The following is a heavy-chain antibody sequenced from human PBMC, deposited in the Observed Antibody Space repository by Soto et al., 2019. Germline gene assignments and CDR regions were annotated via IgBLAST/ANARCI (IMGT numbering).Heavy chain of an antibody. Sequence: ASVKVSCKASGYTFTSYYMHWVRQAPGQGLEWMGIINPSGGSTSYAQKFQGRVTMTRDTSTSTVYMELSSLRSEDTAVYYCAIVSSNPWWWLDPWGQGTLVTVSS. J-gene: IGHJ5*02. V-gene: IGHV1-46*01. CDR3: AIVSSNPWWWLDP. CDR2: INPSGGST. D-gene: IGHD2-8*02. CDR1: GYTFTSYY.